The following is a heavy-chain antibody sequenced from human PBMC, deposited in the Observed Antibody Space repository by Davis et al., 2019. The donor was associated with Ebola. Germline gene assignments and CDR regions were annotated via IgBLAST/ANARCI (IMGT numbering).Heavy chain of an antibody. J-gene: IGHJ4*02. Sequence: GGSLRLSCAASGFTFSSFSTYWMYWIRQAPGKGLEWVSYISSSGSTIYYADSVKGRFTISRDNAKNSLYLQMNSLRAEDTAVYYCAIGRGIFDYWGQGTLVTVSS. CDR1: GFTFSSFSTYW. CDR3: AIGRGIFDY. CDR2: ISSSGSTI. D-gene: IGHD3-16*01. V-gene: IGHV3-48*04.